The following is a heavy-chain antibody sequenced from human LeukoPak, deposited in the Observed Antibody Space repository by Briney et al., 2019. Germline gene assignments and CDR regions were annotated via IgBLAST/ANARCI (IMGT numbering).Heavy chain of an antibody. V-gene: IGHV3-23*01. CDR3: AKDSLKEGGHWFDP. J-gene: IGHJ5*02. CDR2: IGGSGVNT. Sequence: PGGSLRLSCAASEFTFSSYAMSWVRQAPGKGLEWVSAIGGSGVNTYYADSVKGRFTISRDNSKNTLYLQMNSLRAEDTAVYYCAKDSLKEGGHWFDPWGQGTLVTVSS. CDR1: EFTFSSYA. D-gene: IGHD3-16*01.